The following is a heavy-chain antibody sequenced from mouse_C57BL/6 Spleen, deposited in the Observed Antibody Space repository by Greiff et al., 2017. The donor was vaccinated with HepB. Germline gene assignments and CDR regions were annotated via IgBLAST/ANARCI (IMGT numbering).Heavy chain of an antibody. D-gene: IGHD1-1*01. CDR1: GYTFTDYN. J-gene: IGHJ1*03. V-gene: IGHV1-18*01. CDR3: ARGHYYGSSYGYWYFDV. CDR2: INPNNGGT. Sequence: EVQLQQSGPELVKPGASVKIPCKASGYTFTDYNMDWVKQSHGKSLEWIGDINPNNGGTNYNRKFKGKATLTVDKSSSTAYMQLRSLTSKDTAVYYCARGHYYGSSYGYWYFDVWGTGTTVTVSS.